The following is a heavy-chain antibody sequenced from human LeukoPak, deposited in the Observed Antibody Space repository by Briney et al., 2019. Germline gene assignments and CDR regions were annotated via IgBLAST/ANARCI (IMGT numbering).Heavy chain of an antibody. Sequence: GRSLRLSCAASGFTFSSYGMHWVRQAPGKGLEWVAVIWYDGSNKYYADSVKGRFTISRDNSKNTLYLQMNSLRAEDTAVYYCARDWNFYGENYFDYWGQGTLVTVSS. J-gene: IGHJ4*02. CDR2: IWYDGSNK. D-gene: IGHD4-17*01. V-gene: IGHV3-33*01. CDR1: GFTFSSYG. CDR3: ARDWNFYGENYFDY.